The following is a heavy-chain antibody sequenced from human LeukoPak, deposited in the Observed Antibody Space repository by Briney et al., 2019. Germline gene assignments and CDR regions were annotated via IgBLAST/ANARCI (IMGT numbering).Heavy chain of an antibody. CDR3: ARQGDSSGYKRDAFDI. CDR1: GGSISSYY. J-gene: IGHJ3*02. D-gene: IGHD3-22*01. Sequence: SETLSLTFTGPGGSISSYYWSWIRQPPGKGLEWIGYIYYSGSTNYNPSLKSRVTISVDTSKNQFSLKLSSVTAADTAVYYCARQGDSSGYKRDAFDIWGQGTMVTVSS. V-gene: IGHV4-59*08. CDR2: IYYSGST.